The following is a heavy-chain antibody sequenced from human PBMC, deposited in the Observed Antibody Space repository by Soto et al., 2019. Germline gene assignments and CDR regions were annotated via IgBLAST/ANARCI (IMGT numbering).Heavy chain of an antibody. CDR3: ARERYGSGSCPPVNWFDP. V-gene: IGHV4-31*03. J-gene: IGHJ5*02. Sequence: TLSLTCTVSGGSISSGGYYWSWIRQHPGKGLEWIGYIYYSGSTYYNPSLKSRVTISVDTSKNQFSLKLSSVTAADTAVYYCARERYGSGSCPPVNWFDPWGQGALVTVSS. CDR2: IYYSGST. D-gene: IGHD3-10*01. CDR1: GGSISSGGYY.